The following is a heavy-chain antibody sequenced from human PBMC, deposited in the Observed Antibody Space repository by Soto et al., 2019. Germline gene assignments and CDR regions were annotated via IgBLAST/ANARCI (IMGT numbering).Heavy chain of an antibody. CDR1: GGSISSYY. Sequence: SETLSLTCTVSGGSISSYYWSWIRQPPGKGLEWIGYIYYSGSTNYNPSLKSRVTISVDTSKNQFSLKLSSVTAADTAVYYCARAQYSSGWSIYFDYWGQGTLVTVSS. V-gene: IGHV4-59*01. D-gene: IGHD6-19*01. CDR2: IYYSGST. J-gene: IGHJ4*02. CDR3: ARAQYSSGWSIYFDY.